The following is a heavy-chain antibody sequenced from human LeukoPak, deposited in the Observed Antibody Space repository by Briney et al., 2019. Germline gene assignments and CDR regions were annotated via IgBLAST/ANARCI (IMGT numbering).Heavy chain of an antibody. V-gene: IGHV3-7*01. CDR1: GFTFSSSW. Sequence: GGSLRLSCVASGFTFSSSWMNWVRQAPGKGLEWVANIKYDGSEEYYVDSVKGRFTIHRDNAQNSLYLQMNNLRAEDTAVYYCARDVYRSFDYWGQGTLVTVSS. J-gene: IGHJ4*02. CDR3: ARDVYRSFDY. D-gene: IGHD5/OR15-5a*01. CDR2: IKYDGSEE.